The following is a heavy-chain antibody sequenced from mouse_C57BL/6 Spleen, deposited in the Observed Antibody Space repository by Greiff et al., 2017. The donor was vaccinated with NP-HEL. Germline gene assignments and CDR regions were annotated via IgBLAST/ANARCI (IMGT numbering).Heavy chain of an antibody. J-gene: IGHJ4*01. CDR3: ARYVYYDYEAMDY. CDR1: GYAFSSSW. Sequence: VKLMESGPELVKPGASVKISCKASGYAFSSSWMNWVKQRPGKGLEWIGRIYPGDGDTNYNGKFKGKATLTADKSSSTAYMQLSSLTSEDSAVYFCARYVYYDYEAMDYWGQGTSVTVSS. D-gene: IGHD2-1*01. CDR2: IYPGDGDT. V-gene: IGHV1-82*01.